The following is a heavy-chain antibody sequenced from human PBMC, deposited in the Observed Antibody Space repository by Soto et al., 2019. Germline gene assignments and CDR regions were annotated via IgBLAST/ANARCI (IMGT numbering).Heavy chain of an antibody. CDR1: GGSISSSNW. Sequence: QVQLQESGPGLVKPSGTLSLTCAVSGGSISSSNWWSWVRQPPGKGLEWIGEIYDSGSTNYNPSLKSRVIISVDKSKNQFSLKRSSVTAADTAVYYCARDPGDGDYEGYYYYGMDVWGQGTTVTVSS. CDR3: ARDPGDGDYEGYYYYGMDV. D-gene: IGHD4-17*01. CDR2: IYDSGST. V-gene: IGHV4-4*02. J-gene: IGHJ6*02.